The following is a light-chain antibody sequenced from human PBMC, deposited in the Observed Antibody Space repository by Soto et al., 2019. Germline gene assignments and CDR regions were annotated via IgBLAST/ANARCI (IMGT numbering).Light chain of an antibody. Sequence: SVLNQPPSASGTPGQRGTISCSGSSSNIGRNTVNWYQQLPGTAPKVLIYNNNQRPSGVPDRFSGSKSGTSASLAISGLQSEDEAAYYCAAWDDSLNGHVFGTGTKVTVL. J-gene: IGLJ1*01. V-gene: IGLV1-44*01. CDR1: SSNIGRNT. CDR2: NNN. CDR3: AAWDDSLNGHV.